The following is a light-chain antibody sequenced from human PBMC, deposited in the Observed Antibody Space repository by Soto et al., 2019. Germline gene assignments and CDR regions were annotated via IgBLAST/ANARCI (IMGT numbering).Light chain of an antibody. CDR2: FAS. V-gene: IGKV3-15*01. J-gene: IGKJ1*01. CDR1: QRVSTI. CDR3: QQYDNLVRT. Sequence: EIVVTLSQYPLPLSPRYRAALSCRASQRVSTILAWYQQKPGQPPRLLIYFASTWDTAVPARFTAGGSGTEFTLTITSLQSDDLAVYYCQQYDNLVRTVGQGTNVDI.